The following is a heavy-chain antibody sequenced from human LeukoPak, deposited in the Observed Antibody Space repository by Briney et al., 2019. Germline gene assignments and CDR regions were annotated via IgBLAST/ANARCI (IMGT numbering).Heavy chain of an antibody. Sequence: ASVKVSCKASGYTFNNHGISWVRQAPGQGLEWMGWISCYNGDTKYPQKFQGWVTMTRDTSISTAYMELSRLRSDDTAVYYCARGAYYYDSSGHDAFDIWGQGTMVTVSS. J-gene: IGHJ3*02. CDR2: ISCYNGDT. V-gene: IGHV1-18*01. CDR3: ARGAYYYDSSGHDAFDI. D-gene: IGHD3-22*01. CDR1: GYTFNNHG.